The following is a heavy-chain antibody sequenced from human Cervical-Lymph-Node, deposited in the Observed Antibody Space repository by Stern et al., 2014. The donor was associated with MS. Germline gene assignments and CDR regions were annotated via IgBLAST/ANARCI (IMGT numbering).Heavy chain of an antibody. CDR2: IYPGDSAT. J-gene: IGHJ4*02. Sequence: EVQLVQSGAELIRPGESLKISCKGSGFKFSIYWIAWVRQMPGKGLEWMGIIYPGDSATRSSPSFQGQVTMSADKSPSTAYLQWSSLNASDTAMYFCARQTTAWASDVWGQGTLVTVSS. D-gene: IGHD1-14*01. V-gene: IGHV5-51*01. CDR3: ARQTTAWASDV. CDR1: GFKFSIYW.